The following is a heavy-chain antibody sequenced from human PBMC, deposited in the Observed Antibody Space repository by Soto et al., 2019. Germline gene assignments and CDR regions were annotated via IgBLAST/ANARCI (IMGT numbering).Heavy chain of an antibody. Sequence: QVQLVESGGGVVQPGRSLRLSCAASGFTFSSYAMHWVRQAPGKGLEWVAVISYDGSNKYYADSVKGRFTISRDNSKNTLYLQMNSLRAEDTAVYYCARAGGVQQWLVVNFDYWGQGTLVTVSS. J-gene: IGHJ4*02. CDR2: ISYDGSNK. CDR3: ARAGGVQQWLVVNFDY. CDR1: GFTFSSYA. D-gene: IGHD6-19*01. V-gene: IGHV3-30-3*01.